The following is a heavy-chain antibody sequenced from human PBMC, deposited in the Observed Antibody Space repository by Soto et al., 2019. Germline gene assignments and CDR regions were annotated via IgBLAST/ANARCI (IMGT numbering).Heavy chain of an antibody. V-gene: IGHV3-30-3*01. J-gene: IGHJ4*02. CDR1: GFTFSSYA. CDR3: ARRRALGGYYDSSGKGFDY. CDR2: ISYDGSNK. Sequence: GGSLRLSCAASGFTFSSYAMHWVRQAPGKGLEWVAVISYDGSNKYYADSVKGRFTISRDNSKNQFSLKLSSVTAADTAVYYCARRRALGGYYDSSGKGFDYWGQGTLVTVSS. D-gene: IGHD3-22*01.